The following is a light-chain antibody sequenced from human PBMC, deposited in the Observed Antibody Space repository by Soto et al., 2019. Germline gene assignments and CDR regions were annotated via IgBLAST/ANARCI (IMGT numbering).Light chain of an antibody. Sequence: EIVMTQSPATLSVSPGERATLTCRASQSVSSSLAWYQQKPGQAPRLLIYGASTRATGIPARFSGSRSGTEFTLTISSLQSEDFAVYYCQQYHNWPTFGQGTRLEIK. J-gene: IGKJ5*01. V-gene: IGKV3-15*01. CDR3: QQYHNWPT. CDR2: GAS. CDR1: QSVSSS.